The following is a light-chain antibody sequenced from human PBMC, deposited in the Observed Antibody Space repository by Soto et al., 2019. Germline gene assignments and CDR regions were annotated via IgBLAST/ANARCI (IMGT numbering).Light chain of an antibody. CDR1: NSNLGAGYD. Sequence: QSVLTQPPSVSGAPGQRVTISCTGNNSNLGAGYDVHWYQQLPGAAPKLVIFGNRNRPSGVPERFSGSKSGTSASLAITGLQAEDEADYFCAAWDDSLNGNVFGSGTKVTVL. CDR3: AAWDDSLNGNV. CDR2: GNR. V-gene: IGLV1-40*01. J-gene: IGLJ1*01.